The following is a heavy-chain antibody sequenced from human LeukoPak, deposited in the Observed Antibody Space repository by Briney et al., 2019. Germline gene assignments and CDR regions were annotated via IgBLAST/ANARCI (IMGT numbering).Heavy chain of an antibody. D-gene: IGHD2-2*01. CDR1: GGSFSGYY. CDR3: ARGPDIVVVPAALPMGDHWFDP. J-gene: IGHJ5*02. Sequence: PSETLSLTCAVYGGSFSGYYWSWIRQPPGKGLEWIGEINHSGSTNYNPSLKSRVTISVDTSKNQCSLKLSSVTAADTAVYYCARGPDIVVVPAALPMGDHWFDPWGQGTLVTVSS. CDR2: INHSGST. V-gene: IGHV4-34*01.